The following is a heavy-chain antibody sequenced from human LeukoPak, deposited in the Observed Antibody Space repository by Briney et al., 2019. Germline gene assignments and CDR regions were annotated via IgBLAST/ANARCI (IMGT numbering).Heavy chain of an antibody. CDR3: ARGGRSYYGSGSYYNY. D-gene: IGHD3-10*01. V-gene: IGHV4-34*01. J-gene: IGHJ4*02. Sequence: SETLSLTCAVYGGSFSGYYWSWIRQPSGKGLEWIGEINHSGSTNYNPSLKSRVTISVDTSKNQFSLKLSSVTAADTAVYYCARGGRSYYGSGSYYNYWSQGTLVTVSS. CDR1: GGSFSGYY. CDR2: INHSGST.